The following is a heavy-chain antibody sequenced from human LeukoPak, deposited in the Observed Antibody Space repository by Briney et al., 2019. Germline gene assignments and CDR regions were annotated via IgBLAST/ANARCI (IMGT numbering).Heavy chain of an antibody. CDR3: ARDDYGDSDFFDY. J-gene: IGHJ4*02. CDR2: ISSSSSYI. V-gene: IGHV3-21*01. CDR1: GFTFSSYA. Sequence: GGSLRLSCAASGFTFSSYAMTWVRQAPGKGLEWISSISSSSSYIYYADSVKGRFTISRDNAKNSLYLQMNSLRAEDTAVYYCARDDYGDSDFFDYWGQGTLVTVSS. D-gene: IGHD4-17*01.